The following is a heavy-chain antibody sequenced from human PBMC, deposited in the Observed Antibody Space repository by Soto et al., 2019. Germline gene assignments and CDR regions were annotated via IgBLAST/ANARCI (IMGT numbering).Heavy chain of an antibody. J-gene: IGHJ6*03. V-gene: IGHV4-59*01. CDR1: GGSISSYY. CDR2: IYYSGST. Sequence: QVQLQESGPGLVKPSETLSLTCTVSGGSISSYYWSWIRQPPGKGLEWIGYIYYSGSTNYNPSLKSRVTISVDTSKNQFSLKLSSVTAADTAVYYCARGAIFGVVITLAPYYYYMDVWGKGTTVTVSS. CDR3: ARGAIFGVVITLAPYYYYMDV. D-gene: IGHD3-3*01.